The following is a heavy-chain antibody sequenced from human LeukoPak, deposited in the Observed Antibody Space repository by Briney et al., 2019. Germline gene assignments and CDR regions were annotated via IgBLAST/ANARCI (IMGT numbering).Heavy chain of an antibody. CDR3: ARADGGCWAPDAFDL. CDR2: IYTSGST. Sequence: SETLSLTCTVSGGSFSSYYWSWIRQPAGKGLEWLGRIYTSGSTTYNPSLKSRVTMSVDTSKNQYPLKLSSVTAADTAVYYCARADGGCWAPDAFDLWGQGTMVTVSS. J-gene: IGHJ3*01. D-gene: IGHD3-16*01. V-gene: IGHV4-4*07. CDR1: GGSFSSYY.